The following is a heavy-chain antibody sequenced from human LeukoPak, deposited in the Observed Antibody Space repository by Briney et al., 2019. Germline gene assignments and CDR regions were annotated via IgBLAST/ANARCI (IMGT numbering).Heavy chain of an antibody. CDR1: EHSFTTYW. CDR2: IYPADSDT. D-gene: IGHD2/OR15-2a*01. Sequence: GESLKISCKGSEHSFTTYWIAWVRQMPGKGLEWMGIIYPADSDTRYSPSFQGQVTISADKSISTAYLQWSSLKASDTAMYYCARQGSGWFYVDYWGQGTLVTVSS. CDR3: ARQGSGWFYVDY. V-gene: IGHV5-51*01. J-gene: IGHJ4*02.